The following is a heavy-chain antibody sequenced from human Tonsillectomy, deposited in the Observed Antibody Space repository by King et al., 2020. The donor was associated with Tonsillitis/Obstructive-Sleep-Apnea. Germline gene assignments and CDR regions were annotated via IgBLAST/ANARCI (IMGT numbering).Heavy chain of an antibody. J-gene: IGHJ6*02. CDR1: GGSFSGNY. V-gene: IGHV4-34*01. Sequence: QVQLQQWGAGLLKPSETLSLTCAVYGGSFSGNYWSWIRQPPGKGLEWIGEINDSGGANYNPSLKSRVTISVDTSKKQFSLNLSSVTAADTAVYSCARGSYNYNAMDVWGQGITVTVSS. CDR3: ARGSYNYNAMDV. CDR2: INDSGGA.